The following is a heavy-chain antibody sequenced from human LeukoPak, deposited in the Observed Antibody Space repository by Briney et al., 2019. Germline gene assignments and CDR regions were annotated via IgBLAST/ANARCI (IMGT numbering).Heavy chain of an antibody. CDR3: AGAPIAAAGTRLGY. J-gene: IGHJ4*02. D-gene: IGHD6-13*01. Sequence: KASETQSLTRAVYGGSFSGYYWSWIRQPPGKGLEWIGEINHSGSTNYNPSLKSRVTISVDTSKNQFSLKLSSVTAADTAVYYCAGAPIAAAGTRLGYWGQGTLVTVSS. CDR2: INHSGST. V-gene: IGHV4-34*01. CDR1: GGSFSGYY.